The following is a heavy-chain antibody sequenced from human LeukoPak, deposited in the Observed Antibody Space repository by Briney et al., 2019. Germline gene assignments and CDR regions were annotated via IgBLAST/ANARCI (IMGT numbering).Heavy chain of an antibody. CDR3: ARGNSSSWEFDY. CDR1: GYTFTSYG. J-gene: IGHJ4*02. D-gene: IGHD6-13*01. V-gene: IGHV1-69*13. Sequence: ASVKVSCKASGYTFTSYGISWVRQAPGQGLEWMGGIIPIFGTANYAQKFQGRVTITADESTSTAYMELSSLRSEDTAVYYCARGNSSSWEFDYWGQGTLVTVSS. CDR2: IIPIFGTA.